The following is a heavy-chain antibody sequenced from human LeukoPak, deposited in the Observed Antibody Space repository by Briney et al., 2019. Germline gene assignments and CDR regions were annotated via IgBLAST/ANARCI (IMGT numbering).Heavy chain of an antibody. J-gene: IGHJ4*02. CDR1: GGSISSGDYY. CDR2: IYYSGST. V-gene: IGHV4-30-4*08. D-gene: IGHD3-3*01. Sequence: SQTLSLTCTVSGGSISSGDYYWSWIRQPPGKGLEWIGYIYYSGSTYYNPSLKSRVTISVDTSKNQFSLKLSSVTAADTVVYYCAREHLTIFGVVDYWGQGTLVTVSS. CDR3: AREHLTIFGVVDY.